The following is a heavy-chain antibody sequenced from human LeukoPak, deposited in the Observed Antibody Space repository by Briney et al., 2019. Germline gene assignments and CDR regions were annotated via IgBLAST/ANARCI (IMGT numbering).Heavy chain of an antibody. CDR3: AKDRPYPQYYDFWSGYYFDY. J-gene: IGHJ4*02. CDR1: GFTFSSCS. CDR2: ISSSSSTI. V-gene: IGHV3-48*01. Sequence: GGSLRLSCAASGFTFSSCSMNWVRLAPGEGLEWVSYISSSSSTIYYADSVKGRFTISRDNAKNSLYLQMNSLRAEDTAVYYCAKDRPYPQYYDFWSGYYFDYWGQGTLVTVSS. D-gene: IGHD3-3*01.